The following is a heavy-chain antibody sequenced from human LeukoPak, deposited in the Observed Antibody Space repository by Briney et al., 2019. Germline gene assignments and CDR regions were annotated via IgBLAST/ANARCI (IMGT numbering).Heavy chain of an antibody. J-gene: IGHJ3*02. Sequence: SETLSLTCTVSGGSISSHYWSWIRQPAGKGLEWIGRIYTSGSTNYNPSLKSRVTMSVDTSKNQFSLKLSSVTAADTAVYYCARESSAVSISVGVHDAFDIWGQGTMVTVSS. CDR1: GGSISSHY. CDR2: IYTSGST. CDR3: ARESSAVSISVGVHDAFDI. D-gene: IGHD6-19*01. V-gene: IGHV4-4*07.